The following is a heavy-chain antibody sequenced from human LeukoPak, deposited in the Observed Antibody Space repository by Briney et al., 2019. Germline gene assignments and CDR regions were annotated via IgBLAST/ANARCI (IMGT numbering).Heavy chain of an antibody. CDR3: ARATSWSYYYMDV. V-gene: IGHV4-59*01. J-gene: IGHJ6*03. CDR2: IYYTGST. Sequence: SETLSLTCTVSGGSISSYYWTWIRQPPGKGLEWIGYIYYTGSTNYNPSLKSRVTISVDTSKSQFSPKLTSVTAADTAVYYCARATSWSYYYMDVWGKGTTVTVSS. CDR1: GGSISSYY.